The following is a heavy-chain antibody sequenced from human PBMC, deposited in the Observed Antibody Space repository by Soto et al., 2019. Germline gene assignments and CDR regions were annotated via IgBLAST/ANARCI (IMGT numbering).Heavy chain of an antibody. CDR2: ISSRGSTR. V-gene: IGHV3-48*03. CDR3: AREKGDGGSCAFDF. J-gene: IGHJ4*02. Sequence: GGSLRLSCAASGFTFSSYEMNWVRQAPGKGLEWVSYISSRGSTRYYAESVKGRFSISIDKAKNSLYRQLNSLRAEDTSVYSCAREKGDGGSCAFDFWGQGTLVTVSS. D-gene: IGHD2-15*01. CDR1: GFTFSSYE.